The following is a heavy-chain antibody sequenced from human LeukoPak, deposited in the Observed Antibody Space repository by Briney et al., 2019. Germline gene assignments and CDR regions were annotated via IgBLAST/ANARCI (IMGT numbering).Heavy chain of an antibody. J-gene: IGHJ3*02. CDR2: ISSSSSYI. Sequence: GGSLRLSCAASGFTFSSYSRNWVRQAPGKGLEWVSSISSSSSYIYYADSVKGRFTISRDNAKHSLYLQINRVRAKDTSVCYCSRDLGRFRDAFHIWGQGTMVTVSS. D-gene: IGHD3-10*01. V-gene: IGHV3-21*01. CDR3: SRDLGRFRDAFHI. CDR1: GFTFSSYS.